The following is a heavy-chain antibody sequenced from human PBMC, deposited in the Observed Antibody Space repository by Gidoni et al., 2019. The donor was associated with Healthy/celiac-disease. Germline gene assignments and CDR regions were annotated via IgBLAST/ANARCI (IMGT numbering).Heavy chain of an antibody. Sequence: QVQLVESGGGVVQPGRSLRLSCAASGFTFSSYAMHWVRQAPGQGLEWVAVISYDGSNKYYADSVKGRFTISRDNSKNTLYLQMNSLRAEDTAVYYCARAEVLWFGERPSTGFDYWGQGTLVTVSS. V-gene: IGHV3-30-3*01. CDR3: ARAEVLWFGERPSTGFDY. CDR1: GFTFSSYA. CDR2: ISYDGSNK. J-gene: IGHJ4*02. D-gene: IGHD3-10*01.